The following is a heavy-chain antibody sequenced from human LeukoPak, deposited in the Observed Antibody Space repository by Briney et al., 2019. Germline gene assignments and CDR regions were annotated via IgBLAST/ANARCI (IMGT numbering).Heavy chain of an antibody. V-gene: IGHV4-30-2*04. Sequence: SRVTISMDTSKNQFSLRLSSVTAADTAVYYCARDRLLPVRYFDYWGQGTLVTVSS. J-gene: IGHJ4*02. D-gene: IGHD1-26*01. CDR3: ARDRLLPVRYFDY.